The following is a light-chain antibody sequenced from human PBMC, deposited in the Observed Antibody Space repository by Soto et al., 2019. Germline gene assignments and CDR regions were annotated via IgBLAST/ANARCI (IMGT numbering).Light chain of an antibody. CDR2: DVT. J-gene: IGLJ1*01. Sequence: QSVLTQPASVSGSPGQSITISCTGTSSDVGGYNFVSWYQQHPDKAPKLMIYDVTNRPSGVSNRFSGSKSGNTASLTISGLQAEDEADYSCSSYTSISTYVFGPGTKVTVL. CDR3: SSYTSISTYV. CDR1: SSDVGGYNF. V-gene: IGLV2-14*01.